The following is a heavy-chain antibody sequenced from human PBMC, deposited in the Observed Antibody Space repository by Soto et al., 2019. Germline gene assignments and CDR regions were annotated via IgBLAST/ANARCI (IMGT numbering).Heavy chain of an antibody. CDR2: VSHSGNT. CDR3: ARDFHDSSGYIPRYFDY. J-gene: IGHJ4*02. Sequence: SETLSLTCTVLGGSFTGPFWSWFRQPPGKGLEWIGEVSHSGNTKYYPSLRSRVTLSVDSSKNQISLALTSVTAADTAVYYCARDFHDSSGYIPRYFDYWGQGTLVTVSS. V-gene: IGHV4-34*01. CDR1: GGSFTGPF. D-gene: IGHD3-22*01.